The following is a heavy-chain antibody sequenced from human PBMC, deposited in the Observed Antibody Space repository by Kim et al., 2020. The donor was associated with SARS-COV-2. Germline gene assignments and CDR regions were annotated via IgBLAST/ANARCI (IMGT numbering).Heavy chain of an antibody. CDR2: INHSGST. V-gene: IGHV4-34*01. Sequence: SETLSLTCAVYGGSFSGYYWSWIRQPPGKGLEWIGEINHSGSTNYNPSLKSRVTISVDTSKNQFSLKLSSVTAADTAVYYCARRITIFGVGMIPCWYFD. CDR1: GGSFSGYY. D-gene: IGHD3-3*01. CDR3: ARRITIFGVGMIPCWYFD. J-gene: IGHJ4*01.